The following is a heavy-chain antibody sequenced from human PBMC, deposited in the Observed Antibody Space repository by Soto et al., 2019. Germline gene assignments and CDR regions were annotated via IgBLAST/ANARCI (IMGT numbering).Heavy chain of an antibody. CDR3: AQRQGTVTKSLDAFDI. Sequence: GLDLEWLALIYWDDDKRYSPSLKSRLTITKDTSKNQVVLTMTNMDPVDTATYYCAQRQGTVTKSLDAFDIWGQGTMVTVSS. CDR2: IYWDDDK. J-gene: IGHJ3*02. V-gene: IGHV2-5*02. D-gene: IGHD4-17*01.